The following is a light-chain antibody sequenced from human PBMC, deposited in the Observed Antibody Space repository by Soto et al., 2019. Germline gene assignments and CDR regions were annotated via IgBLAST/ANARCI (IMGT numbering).Light chain of an antibody. J-gene: IGLJ2*01. CDR3: QSYDSSLSGHVV. CDR2: TNS. V-gene: IGLV1-40*01. Sequence: QPVLTQPPSVSGAPGQRVTISCTGSSSNIGAGYDVHWYQQLPGTAPKVLISTNSNRPSGVPDRFSGSKSGTSASLAITGLQAEDEADYYCQSYDSSLSGHVVFGGGTKLTVL. CDR1: SSNIGAGYD.